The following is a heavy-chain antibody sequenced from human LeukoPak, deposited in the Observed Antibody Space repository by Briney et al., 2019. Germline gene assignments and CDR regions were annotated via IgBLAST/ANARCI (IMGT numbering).Heavy chain of an antibody. D-gene: IGHD4-17*01. CDR2: FDPEDGET. J-gene: IGHJ1*01. V-gene: IGHV1-24*01. CDR1: GYTLTELS. Sequence: GASVKVSCKVSGYTLTELSMHWVRQAPGKVLEWMGGFDPEDGETIYAQKFQGRVTMTEDTSTDTAYMELSSLRSEDTAVYYCATHYGDYVYFLHWGQGTLVTVSS. CDR3: ATHYGDYVYFLH.